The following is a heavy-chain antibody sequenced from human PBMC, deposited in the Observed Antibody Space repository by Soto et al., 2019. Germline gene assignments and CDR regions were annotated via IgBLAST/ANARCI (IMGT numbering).Heavy chain of an antibody. CDR1: GGTFSSYA. D-gene: IGHD3-10*01. J-gene: IGHJ4*02. Sequence: GASVKVSCKASGGTFSSYAISWVRQAPGQGLEWMGGIIPIFGTANYAPKFQGRVTITADESTSTAYMELSSLRSEDTAVYYWARSVRGVIMGFDDWGQGTLVTVSS. CDR2: IIPIFGTA. V-gene: IGHV1-69*13. CDR3: ARSVRGVIMGFDD.